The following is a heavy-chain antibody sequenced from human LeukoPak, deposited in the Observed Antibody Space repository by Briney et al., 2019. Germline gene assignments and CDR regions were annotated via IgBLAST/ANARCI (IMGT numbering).Heavy chain of an antibody. CDR2: IYPGDSDT. CDR3: ARHNPPVYGGKLPYYYYYMDV. CDR1: GYSFTSYW. D-gene: IGHD4-23*01. Sequence: PGESLKISCKGSGYSFTSYWIGWVRQMPGKGLEWMGIIYPGDSDTRYSPSFQGQVTISADKSISTAYLQWSSLKASDTAMYYCARHNPPVYGGKLPYYYYYMDVWGKGTTITVSS. V-gene: IGHV5-51*01. J-gene: IGHJ6*03.